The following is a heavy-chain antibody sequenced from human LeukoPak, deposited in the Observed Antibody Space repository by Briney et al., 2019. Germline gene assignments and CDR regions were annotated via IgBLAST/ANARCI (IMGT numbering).Heavy chain of an antibody. Sequence: SETLSLTCTVSGYSISSGYYWGWIRQPPGKGLEWIGSIYHSGSTYYNPSLKSRVTISVDTSKNQFSLKLSSVTAADTAVYYCARGDYSNYVWGQGTLVTVSS. CDR1: GYSISSGYY. CDR3: ARGDYSNYV. V-gene: IGHV4-38-2*02. J-gene: IGHJ4*02. CDR2: IYHSGST. D-gene: IGHD4-11*01.